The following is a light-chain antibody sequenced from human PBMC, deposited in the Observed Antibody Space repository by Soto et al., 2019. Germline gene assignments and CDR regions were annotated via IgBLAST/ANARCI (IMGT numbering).Light chain of an antibody. Sequence: QSALTQPASVSGSPGQSITISCTGTSSDVGGYNYVSWYQQHPGKAPKLMIYDVSNRPSGVSNHFSGSKSGNTASLTISGLQAEDEADYYCSSYSSSSTPRVFGTGTKVTVL. CDR2: DVS. V-gene: IGLV2-14*01. CDR1: SSDVGGYNY. CDR3: SSYSSSSTPRV. J-gene: IGLJ1*01.